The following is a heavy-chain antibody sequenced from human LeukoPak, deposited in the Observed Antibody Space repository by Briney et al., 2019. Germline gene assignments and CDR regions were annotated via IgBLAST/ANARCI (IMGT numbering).Heavy chain of an antibody. CDR1: GGSITSGNYY. V-gene: IGHV4-61*02. CDR3: AREPPGY. Sequence: SQTLSLTCTVSGGSITSGNYYWNWNRQPDGKGLEWIVRIYTNGGASYNPSLKIRFTISIDASKNQFSLKLSSVTAADTAVYYCAREPPGYWGQGILVTVSS. J-gene: IGHJ4*02. CDR2: IYTNGGA.